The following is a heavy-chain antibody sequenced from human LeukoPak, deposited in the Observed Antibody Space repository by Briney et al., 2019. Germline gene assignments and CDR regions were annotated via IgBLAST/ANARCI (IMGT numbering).Heavy chain of an antibody. D-gene: IGHD3-16*02. CDR2: INHSGST. J-gene: IGHJ4*02. Sequence: SETLSLTCAVYGGSFSGFYWGWIRQPPGKGPEWIGEINHSGSTNYNPSLKSRVTISVDTSKNQFSLKLSSVTAADTAVYYCARRYDYVWGSYRYSWTPYFDYWGQGTLVTVSS. CDR3: ARRYDYVWGSYRYSWTPYFDY. V-gene: IGHV4-34*01. CDR1: GGSFSGFY.